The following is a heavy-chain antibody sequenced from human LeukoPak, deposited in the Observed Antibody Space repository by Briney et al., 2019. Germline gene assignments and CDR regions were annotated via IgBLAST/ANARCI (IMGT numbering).Heavy chain of an antibody. CDR2: INSDGRST. CDR1: GFTFSSYW. D-gene: IGHD6-13*01. Sequence: PGGSLRLSCAASGFTFSSYWMHWVRQAPGKGLVWVSRINSDGRSTSYADSVKGRFTISRDNAKNTLYLQMNSLRAEDTAVYYCAREFRGAAGPLDYWGQGTLVTVSS. V-gene: IGHV3-74*01. J-gene: IGHJ4*02. CDR3: AREFRGAAGPLDY.